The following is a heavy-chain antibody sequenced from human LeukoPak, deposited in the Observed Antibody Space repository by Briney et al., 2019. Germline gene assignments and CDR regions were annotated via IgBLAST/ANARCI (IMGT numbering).Heavy chain of an antibody. CDR2: ISGYNGNT. J-gene: IGHJ5*02. CDR3: ARADPFYGSGSYAGSWFDP. D-gene: IGHD3-10*01. Sequence: GASVKVSCKVSGYTLTELSMHWVRQAPGKGLEWMGWISGYNGNTKYAQKFQGRVTMTRDTSISTAYMELSRLRSDDTAVYYCARADPFYGSGSYAGSWFDPWGQGTLVTVSS. V-gene: IGHV1-2*02. CDR1: GYTLTELS.